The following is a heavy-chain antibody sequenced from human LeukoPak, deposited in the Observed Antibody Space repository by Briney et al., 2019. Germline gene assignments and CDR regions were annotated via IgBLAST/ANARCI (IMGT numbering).Heavy chain of an antibody. CDR1: GYTLTSYG. J-gene: IGHJ5*02. CDR2: ISAYNGNT. V-gene: IGHV1-18*01. CDR3: ARSGKLWFGELENWFDP. D-gene: IGHD3-10*01. Sequence: ASVKVSCKASGYTLTSYGISWVRQAPGKGLEWMGCISAYNGNTNYAQKLQGRVTMTTDTSTSTAYMELRSLRSDDTAVYYCARSGKLWFGELENWFDPWGQGTLVTVSS.